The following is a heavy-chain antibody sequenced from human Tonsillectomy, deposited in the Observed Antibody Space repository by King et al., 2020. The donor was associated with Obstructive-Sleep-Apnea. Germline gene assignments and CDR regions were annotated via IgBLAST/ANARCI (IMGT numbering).Heavy chain of an antibody. J-gene: IGHJ4*02. D-gene: IGHD2-15*01. Sequence: VQLQESGPGLVKPSETLSLTCTVSGASFSSYYWSWIRQPPGKGLEWIGNFHDSGSTNYSPSLKRRVTISVDTSNNQFSLKLSSVTAADTAVYYCARDSSYCSGGSCYSADFDYWGQGTLVTVSP. CDR3: ARDSSYCSGGSCYSADFDY. V-gene: IGHV4-59*01. CDR1: GASFSSYY. CDR2: FHDSGST.